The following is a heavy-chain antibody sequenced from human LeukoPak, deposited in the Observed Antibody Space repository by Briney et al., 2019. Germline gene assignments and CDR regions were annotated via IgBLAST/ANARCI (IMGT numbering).Heavy chain of an antibody. V-gene: IGHV3-7*01. J-gene: IGHJ6*02. Sequence: GGSLRLSCAASGFTISSYWLSWVRQGPGQGLEWVANIKQDGSEKYYVDSVKGRFTISRDNTRDSLYLQMSSLRAEDTAVYYCASHVAGTHLNNYYYGMDVWGQGTTVTVSS. CDR2: IKQDGSEK. D-gene: IGHD3-10*01. CDR3: ASHVAGTHLNNYYYGMDV. CDR1: GFTISSYW.